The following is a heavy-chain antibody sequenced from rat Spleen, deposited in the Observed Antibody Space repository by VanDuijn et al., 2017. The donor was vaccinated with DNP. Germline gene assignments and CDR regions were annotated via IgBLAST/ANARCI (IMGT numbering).Heavy chain of an antibody. Sequence: EVQLQESGPGLVKPSQSLSLTCSVTGYSITSASRWNWIRKFPGNKMAWIGHISYSGRTTYNPSLKSRISISRDTSKNQFFLQLNSVSTDDTATYYCARYSLIKRMWDYWGQGVTVTVSS. J-gene: IGHJ2*01. CDR2: ISYSGRT. CDR3: ARYSLIKRMWDY. CDR1: GYSITSAS. V-gene: IGHV3-1*01. D-gene: IGHD1-6*01.